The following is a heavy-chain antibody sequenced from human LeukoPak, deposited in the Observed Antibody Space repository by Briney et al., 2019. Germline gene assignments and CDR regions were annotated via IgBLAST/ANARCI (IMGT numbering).Heavy chain of an antibody. V-gene: IGHV1-8*02. D-gene: IGHD6-19*01. CDR2: MKPNSGNT. CDR1: GGSFSSYA. Sequence: ASVKVSCKASGGSFSSYAISWVRQATGQGLEWMGWMKPNSGNTGYAQKFQGRVTMTRNTSISTAYMELSSLRSEDTAVYYCARGRKLPKQWPYPLDDYWGQGTLVTVSS. J-gene: IGHJ4*02. CDR3: ARGRKLPKQWPYPLDDY.